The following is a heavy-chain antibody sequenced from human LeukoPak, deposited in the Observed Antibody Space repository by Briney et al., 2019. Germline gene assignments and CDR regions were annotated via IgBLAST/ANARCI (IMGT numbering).Heavy chain of an antibody. CDR3: ARDKSGSDSARGAAIDI. CDR1: GFTFSSYE. J-gene: IGHJ3*02. V-gene: IGHV3-48*03. D-gene: IGHD1-26*01. CDR2: ISSSGSTI. Sequence: GGSLRLSCAASGFTFSSYEMNWVRQAPGKGLEWVSYISSSGSTIYYADSVKGRFTISRDNAKNSLSLQMNSLRAEDTAVYYCARDKSGSDSARGAAIDIYGQGAMVTVSS.